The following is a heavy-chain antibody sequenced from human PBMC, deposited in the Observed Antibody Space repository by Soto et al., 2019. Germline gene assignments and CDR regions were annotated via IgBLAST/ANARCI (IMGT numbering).Heavy chain of an antibody. CDR1: GFTFGDYA. J-gene: IGHJ4*02. CDR2: IRSKAYGGTT. CDR3: TRAAFQRGFIAAQSFDY. V-gene: IGHV3-49*03. Sequence: EVQLVESGGGLVQPGRSLRLSCTASGFTFGDYAMSWFRQAPGKGLEWVGFIRSKAYGGTTEYAASVKGRFTISRDDSKSIAYLQMNSLKTEDTAVYYCTRAAFQRGFIAAQSFDYWGQGTLVTVSS. D-gene: IGHD6-6*01.